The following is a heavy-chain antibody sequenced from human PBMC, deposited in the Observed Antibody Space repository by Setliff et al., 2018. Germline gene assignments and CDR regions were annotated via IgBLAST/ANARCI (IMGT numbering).Heavy chain of an antibody. J-gene: IGHJ4*02. CDR2: IYTSGST. CDR1: GGSISSGSYY. V-gene: IGHV4-61*09. Sequence: SETLSLTCTVSGGSISSGSYYWSWIRQPAGKGLEWIGHIYTSGSTNYNPSRKSRVTISVDTSKNQFSLKLSSVTAADTAVYYCARAHPSRMIVVVRAYYYFDYWGQGTLVTVSS. CDR3: ARAHPSRMIVVVRAYYYFDY. D-gene: IGHD3-22*01.